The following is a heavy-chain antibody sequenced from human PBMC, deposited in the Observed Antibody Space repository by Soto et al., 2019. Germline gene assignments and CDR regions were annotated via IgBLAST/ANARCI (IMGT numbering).Heavy chain of an antibody. V-gene: IGHV1-18*01. CDR1: GYTFTSYG. D-gene: IGHD3-9*01. CDR2: ISAYNGNT. Sequence: ASVKVSCKASGYTFTSYGISWVRQAPGQGLEWMGWISAYNGNTNYAQKLQGRVTMTTDTSTSTAYMELRSLRSDDTAVYYCARDRVLRYFDWLLKHDNWYFDLWGRGTLVTVSS. J-gene: IGHJ2*01. CDR3: ARDRVLRYFDWLLKHDNWYFDL.